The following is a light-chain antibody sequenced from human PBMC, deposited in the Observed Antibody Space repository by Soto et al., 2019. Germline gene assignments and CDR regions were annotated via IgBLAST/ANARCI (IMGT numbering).Light chain of an antibody. V-gene: IGKV3-11*01. CDR2: DAS. Sequence: DIVLTQSPATLSLSPGERATLSCRVSQIISSYLAWYQQRPGQALRFLIYDASNTVAGIPAKFSGSGSGKDFTLTISSLDTKDFAVYYCQQYNNWPPYTFGQGTRLEI. CDR3: QQYNNWPPYT. CDR1: QIISSY. J-gene: IGKJ5*01.